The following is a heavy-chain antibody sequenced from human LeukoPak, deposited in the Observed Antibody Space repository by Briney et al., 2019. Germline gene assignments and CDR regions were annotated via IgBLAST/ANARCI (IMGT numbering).Heavy chain of an antibody. Sequence: HPGGSLRLSCAASGFTFSSYAMHWVRQAPGKGLEWVAVISYDGSNKYYADSVKGRFTISGDDSKNTLYLQMNSLRAEDTAVYYCARALHYYDSGSYWGQGTLVTVSS. CDR2: ISYDGSNK. J-gene: IGHJ4*02. CDR3: ARALHYYDSGSY. V-gene: IGHV3-30-3*01. D-gene: IGHD3-22*01. CDR1: GFTFSSYA.